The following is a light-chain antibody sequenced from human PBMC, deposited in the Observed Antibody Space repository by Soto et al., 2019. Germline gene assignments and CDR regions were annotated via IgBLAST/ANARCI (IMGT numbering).Light chain of an antibody. CDR3: CSYAGTFTWV. CDR1: SSDVGGYPY. V-gene: IGLV2-11*01. Sequence: QSALTQPASVSGSPGQSITISCTGTSSDVGGYPYVSWYQQYPGKVPKIIIHDVTKWPSGVPDRFSGSKSGNTASLTISGLLPEDEADYYCCSYAGTFTWVFGTGTKLTVL. J-gene: IGLJ1*01. CDR2: DVT.